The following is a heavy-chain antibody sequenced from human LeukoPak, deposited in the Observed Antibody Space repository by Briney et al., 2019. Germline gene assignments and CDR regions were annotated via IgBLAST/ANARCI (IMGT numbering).Heavy chain of an antibody. J-gene: IGHJ3*02. Sequence: SGTLSLTCSVSGVSINNYYWSWIREPPGRGLEWIGYVYYSGSTNYNPSLKSRVTISVDTSKNQFSLKLGSVTAADTAVYYCARSRGYSGYAYDAFDIWGQGTMVTVSS. D-gene: IGHD5-12*01. V-gene: IGHV4-59*01. CDR1: GVSINNYY. CDR3: ARSRGYSGYAYDAFDI. CDR2: VYYSGST.